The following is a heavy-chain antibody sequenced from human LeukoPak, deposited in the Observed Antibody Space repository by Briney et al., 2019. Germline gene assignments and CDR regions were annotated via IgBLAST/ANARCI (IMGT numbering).Heavy chain of an antibody. CDR2: IYHGSA. D-gene: IGHD6-13*01. CDR3: AREGGRQRLVSGALDS. Sequence: SETLSLTCTVSDDSVSSSRYYWTWIRQPPGKGLEWIGYIYHGSATYNPSLESRVTLSMDTSKNQYSLKMTSVTAADTAVYYCAREGGRQRLVSGALDSWGQGTLVTVSS. V-gene: IGHV4-61*01. CDR1: DDSVSSSRYY. J-gene: IGHJ4*02.